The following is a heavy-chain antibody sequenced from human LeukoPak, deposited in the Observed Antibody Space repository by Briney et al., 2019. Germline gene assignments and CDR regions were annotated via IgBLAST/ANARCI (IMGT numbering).Heavy chain of an antibody. CDR3: ARGSGYGYDY. J-gene: IGHJ4*02. CDR2: INHSGST. Sequence: PSETLSLTCAVYGGSFSGYYWSWIRQPPGKGLEWIGEINHSGSTNYNPSLKSRVTISVDTSKNQFSLKLSSVTAADAAVYYCARGSGYGYDYWGQGTLVTVSS. D-gene: IGHD5-18*01. V-gene: IGHV4-34*01. CDR1: GGSFSGYY.